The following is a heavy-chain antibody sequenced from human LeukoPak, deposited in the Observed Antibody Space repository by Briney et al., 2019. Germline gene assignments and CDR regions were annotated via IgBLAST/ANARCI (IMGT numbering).Heavy chain of an antibody. Sequence: SETLSLTCTVSGGSISSGIYYYWNWIRQATGKGLEWIGRIYTDGSTNYNPSLKSRVTIPIDTSRNQFSLKLSSVTAADTAVYYCARDTLGITATGVYWGQGTLVTVSS. D-gene: IGHD7-27*01. CDR3: ARDTLGITATGVY. CDR2: IYTDGST. V-gene: IGHV4-61*02. J-gene: IGHJ4*02. CDR1: GGSISSGIYY.